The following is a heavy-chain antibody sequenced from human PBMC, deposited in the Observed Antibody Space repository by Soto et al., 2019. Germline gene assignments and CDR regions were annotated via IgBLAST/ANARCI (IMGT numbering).Heavy chain of an antibody. Sequence: EVQLVESGGGLVQPGGSLRLSCAASGFTFSSYEMNWVRQAPGKGLEWVSYISSSGSTIYYADSVKGRFTISRDNAKNSLYLQMNSLRAEDTAVYYCAKVEYSSSGHYYYYGMDVWGQGTTVTVSS. CDR1: GFTFSSYE. CDR2: ISSSGSTI. D-gene: IGHD6-6*01. V-gene: IGHV3-48*03. J-gene: IGHJ6*02. CDR3: AKVEYSSSGHYYYYGMDV.